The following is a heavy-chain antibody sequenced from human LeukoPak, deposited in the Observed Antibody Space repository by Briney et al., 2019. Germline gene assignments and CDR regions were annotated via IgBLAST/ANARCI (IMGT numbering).Heavy chain of an antibody. CDR2: IYYSGST. Sequence: SETLSLTCTVSGGSISSSSYYWGWIRQPPGKGLEWIGSIYYSGSTYYNPSLKSRVTISVDTSKNQFSLKLSSVPAADTAVYYCARVGRTGPFDYWGQGTLVTVSS. CDR3: ARVGRTGPFDY. CDR1: GGSISSSSYY. V-gene: IGHV4-39*01. D-gene: IGHD7-27*01. J-gene: IGHJ4*02.